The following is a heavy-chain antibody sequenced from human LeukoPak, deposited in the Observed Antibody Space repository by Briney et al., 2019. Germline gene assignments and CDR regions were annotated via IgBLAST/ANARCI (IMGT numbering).Heavy chain of an antibody. Sequence: GASVKVSCKASGGTLSSYAISWVRQAPGQGLEWMGRIIPILGIANYAQKFQGRVTITADKSTSTAYMELSSLRSEDTAVYYCARALPGYCSGGSCYPEIIDYWGQGTLVTVSS. CDR1: GGTLSSYA. D-gene: IGHD2-15*01. J-gene: IGHJ4*02. CDR3: ARALPGYCSGGSCYPEIIDY. CDR2: IIPILGIA. V-gene: IGHV1-69*04.